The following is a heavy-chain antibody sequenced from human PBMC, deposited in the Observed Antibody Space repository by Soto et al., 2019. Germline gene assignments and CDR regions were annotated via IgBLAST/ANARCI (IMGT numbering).Heavy chain of an antibody. J-gene: IGHJ6*02. CDR3: ARGRGGDIVVVVAARVVLDV. Sequence: SETLSLTCTVSGVSISSGGYYWGWIRQHPGKGLEWIGNIYHSGSTNYNPSLKSRVTISVDTSKNQFSLKLSSVTAADTAVYYCARGRGGDIVVVVAARVVLDVWGQGTTVTVSS. CDR2: IYHSGST. V-gene: IGHV4-39*07. D-gene: IGHD2-15*01. CDR1: GVSISSGGYY.